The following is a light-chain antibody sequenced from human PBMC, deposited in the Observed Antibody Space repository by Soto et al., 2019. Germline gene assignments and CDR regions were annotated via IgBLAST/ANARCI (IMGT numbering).Light chain of an antibody. CDR3: QQYGTSHWT. CDR1: QSVSSSY. J-gene: IGKJ1*01. CDR2: GAS. Sequence: EIVLTQSPGTLSLSPVERATLSCIASQSVSSSYLAWYQQKPGQAPRLLIYGASTRATGIPDRFSGSGSGTDFTLTISRLEPEDFAVYYCQQYGTSHWTFGQGTKVDIK. V-gene: IGKV3-20*01.